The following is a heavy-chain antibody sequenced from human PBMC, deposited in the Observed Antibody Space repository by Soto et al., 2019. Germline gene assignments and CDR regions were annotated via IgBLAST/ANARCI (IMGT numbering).Heavy chain of an antibody. CDR1: GYPFSNYW. J-gene: IGHJ4*02. CDR2: VKQDGNEK. D-gene: IGHD1-26*01. Sequence: EVQLVESGGGLVQPGGSLRLSCAASGYPFSNYWMSWVRQAPGKGLEWVANVKQDGNEKYYVDSVKGRFTISRDNAKNSLSLQMNSLGGDDTALYYCVTGGYYYGNWGQGTLVTVSS. V-gene: IGHV3-7*04. CDR3: VTGGYYYGN.